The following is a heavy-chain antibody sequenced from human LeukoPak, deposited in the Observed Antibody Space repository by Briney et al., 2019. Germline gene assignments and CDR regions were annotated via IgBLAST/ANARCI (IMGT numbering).Heavy chain of an antibody. CDR3: ARGQRRPVLYYYGSGSGEFDP. Sequence: SQTLSLTCTVSGGPISSGSYYWSWIRQPAGKGLEWIGRIYTSGSTNYNPSLKSRVTISVDTSKNQFSLKLSSVTAADTAVYYCARGQRRPVLYYYGSGSGEFDPWGQGTLVTVSS. D-gene: IGHD3-10*01. CDR2: IYTSGST. CDR1: GGPISSGSYY. V-gene: IGHV4-61*02. J-gene: IGHJ5*02.